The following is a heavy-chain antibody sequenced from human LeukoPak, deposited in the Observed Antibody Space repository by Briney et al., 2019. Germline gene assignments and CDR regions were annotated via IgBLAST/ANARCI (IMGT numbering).Heavy chain of an antibody. J-gene: IGHJ4*02. V-gene: IGHV4-34*01. CDR1: GGSFSGYY. CDR3: ARGPTEYYDFWSGYSADY. CDR2: INHSGST. Sequence: PSETLSLTCAVYGGSFSGYYWSWIRQPPGKGLEWMGEINHSGSTNYNPSLKSRVTISVDTSKNQFSLKLSSVTAADTAVYYCARGPTEYYDFWSGYSADYWGQGTLVIVSS. D-gene: IGHD3-3*01.